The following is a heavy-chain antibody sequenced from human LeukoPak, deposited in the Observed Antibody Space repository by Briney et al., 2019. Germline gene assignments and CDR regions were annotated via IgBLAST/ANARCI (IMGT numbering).Heavy chain of an antibody. Sequence: SETLSLTCTVSGGSISSYYWSWIRQPPGKGLEWIGYIYYSGSTNYKSSLKSRVTISVGTSKNQFSLKLSSVTAADTAVYYCARDRTIFGVVQSHWFDPWGQGTLVTVSS. D-gene: IGHD3-3*01. CDR1: GGSISSYY. CDR2: IYYSGST. V-gene: IGHV4-59*01. J-gene: IGHJ5*02. CDR3: ARDRTIFGVVQSHWFDP.